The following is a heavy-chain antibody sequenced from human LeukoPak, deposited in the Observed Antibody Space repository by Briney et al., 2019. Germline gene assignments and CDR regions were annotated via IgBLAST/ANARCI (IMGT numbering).Heavy chain of an antibody. V-gene: IGHV1-8*01. CDR3: ARVPIVGAEFYYYYYMDV. D-gene: IGHD1-26*01. Sequence: ASVQVSCKASGYTFTSYDINWVRQATGQGLEWMGWMNPNSGNTGYAQKFQGRVTMTRNTSISTAYMELSSLRSEDTAVYYCARVPIVGAEFYYYYYMDVWGKGTTVTIS. CDR2: MNPNSGNT. J-gene: IGHJ6*03. CDR1: GYTFTSYD.